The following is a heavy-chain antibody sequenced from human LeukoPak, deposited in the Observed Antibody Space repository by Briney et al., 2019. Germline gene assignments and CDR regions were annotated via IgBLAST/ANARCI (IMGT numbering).Heavy chain of an antibody. J-gene: IGHJ3*02. V-gene: IGHV1-69*13. Sequence: SVKVSCKASGGTFSSYAISWVRQAPGQGLEWMGGIIPIFGTANYAQKFQGRVTITADESTSTAYMELSSLRSEDTAVYYCAREVRDGLQMGAFDIWGQGTMVTVSS. CDR1: GGTFSSYA. CDR2: IIPIFGTA. CDR3: AREVRDGLQMGAFDI. D-gene: IGHD5-24*01.